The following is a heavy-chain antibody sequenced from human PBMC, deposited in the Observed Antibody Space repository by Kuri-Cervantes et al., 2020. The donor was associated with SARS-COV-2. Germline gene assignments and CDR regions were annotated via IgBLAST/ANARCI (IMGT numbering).Heavy chain of an antibody. J-gene: IGHJ4*02. CDR3: AGWPVVPAANPKWGIDY. Sequence: SETLSLTCAVYGGSFSGYYWSWIRQPPGKGLEWIGETNHSGSTNYNPSLKSRVTISVDTSKNQFSLKLSSVTAADTAVYYCAGWPVVPAANPKWGIDYWGQGTLVTVSS. CDR1: GGSFSGYY. V-gene: IGHV4-34*01. D-gene: IGHD2-2*01. CDR2: TNHSGST.